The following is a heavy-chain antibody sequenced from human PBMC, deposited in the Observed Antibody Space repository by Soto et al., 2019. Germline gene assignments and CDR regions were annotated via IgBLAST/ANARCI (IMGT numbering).Heavy chain of an antibody. CDR1: GFTFSSYS. CDR2: ISSSSSYI. CDR3: ARDTPRYGMDV. J-gene: IGHJ6*02. Sequence: GGSLRLSCAASGFTFSSYSMNWVRQAPGKGLEWVSSISSSSSYIYYADSVKGRFTISRDNAKNSLYLQMNSLRAEDTAVYYCARDTPRYGMDVWGQGTTVTVSS. V-gene: IGHV3-21*01.